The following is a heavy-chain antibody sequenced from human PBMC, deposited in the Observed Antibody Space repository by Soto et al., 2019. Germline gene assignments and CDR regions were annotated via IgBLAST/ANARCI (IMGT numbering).Heavy chain of an antibody. CDR3: ARAPTPNWFAP. CDR1: GFTFSSYS. V-gene: IGHV3-21*01. Sequence: EVQLVESGGGLVKPGGSLRLSCAASGFTFSSYSMHWVRQAPGKGLEWVSSISSSSSYIYYADSVKGRFTISRDNAKNSLYLQMNSLRAVETAVYYWARAPTPNWFAPWGPGTRVKVS. CDR2: ISSSSSYI. J-gene: IGHJ5*02.